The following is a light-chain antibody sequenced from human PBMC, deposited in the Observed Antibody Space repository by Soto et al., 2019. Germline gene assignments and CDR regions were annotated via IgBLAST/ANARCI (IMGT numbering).Light chain of an antibody. Sequence: DIQMTQSPSTLSASVGDTVTITCRASQTTSGWLAWYQQRPGKAPNLLIFDASTLESGVPSRFSGSGSGTTFTLTISSLQSDDFATYYCLQYNGYYRTFGQGTKVDI. V-gene: IGKV1-5*01. CDR1: QTTSGW. CDR2: DAS. CDR3: LQYNGYYRT. J-gene: IGKJ1*01.